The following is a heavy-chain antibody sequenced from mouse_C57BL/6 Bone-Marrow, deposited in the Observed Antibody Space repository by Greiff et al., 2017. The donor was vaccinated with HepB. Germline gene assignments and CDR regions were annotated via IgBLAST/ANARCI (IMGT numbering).Heavy chain of an antibody. Sequence: QVQLQQSGPELVKPGASVKISCKASGYAFSSSWMNWVKQRPGKGLEWIGRIYPGDGDTNYNGKFKGKATLTADKSSSTAYMQLSSLTYEDSAVYYCAIIYYYGSSPFFDVWGTGTTVTVSS. V-gene: IGHV1-82*01. CDR2: IYPGDGDT. CDR3: AIIYYYGSSPFFDV. D-gene: IGHD1-1*01. J-gene: IGHJ1*03. CDR1: GYAFSSSW.